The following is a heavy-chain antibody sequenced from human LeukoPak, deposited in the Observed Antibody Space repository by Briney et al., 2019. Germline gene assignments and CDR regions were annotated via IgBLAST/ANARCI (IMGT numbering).Heavy chain of an antibody. V-gene: IGHV1-8*01. CDR1: GYTFTSYD. D-gene: IGHD6-19*01. Sequence: PPASVKVSCKASGYTFTSYDINWVRQATGQGLEWMGWMNPNSGNTGYAQKFQGRVTMTRNTSISTAYMELSSLRSEDTAFYYCARGLAYSSGWYYFDYWGQGTLVTVSS. CDR2: MNPNSGNT. CDR3: ARGLAYSSGWYYFDY. J-gene: IGHJ4*02.